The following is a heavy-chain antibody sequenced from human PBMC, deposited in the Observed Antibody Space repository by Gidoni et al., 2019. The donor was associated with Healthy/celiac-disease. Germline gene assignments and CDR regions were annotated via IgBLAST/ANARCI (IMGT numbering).Heavy chain of an antibody. D-gene: IGHD6-19*01. CDR2: TYYRSKWYN. J-gene: IGHJ3*02. CDR1: GASVSSNSAA. CDR3: ARATSSSGWYAQENDAFDI. Sequence: QVQLQQSGPGLVKPSQTLSLTCAISGASVSSNSAAWHWIRQSPSRGLEWLGRTYYRSKWYNDYAVSVKSRITINPDTSKNQFSLQLNSVTPEDTAVYYCARATSSSGWYAQENDAFDIWGQGTMVTVSS. V-gene: IGHV6-1*01.